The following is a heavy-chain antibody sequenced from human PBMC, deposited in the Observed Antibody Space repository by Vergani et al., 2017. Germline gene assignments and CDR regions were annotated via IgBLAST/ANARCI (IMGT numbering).Heavy chain of an antibody. CDR1: GFALNRHA. Sequence: QVQLVESGGGVVQPGTSLRLSCVVSGFALNRHAMYWVRQAPGKGLEWVVGISFDGTNEYYQDLVDGRFTISRDIAKNTLYLQVRSLRLEDTGVYHCVRDRGLCAGGRCYTEAWDYWGQGTPVTVSS. V-gene: IGHV3-30-3*01. J-gene: IGHJ4*02. D-gene: IGHD2-2*02. CDR3: VRDRGLCAGGRCYTEAWDY. CDR2: ISFDGTNE.